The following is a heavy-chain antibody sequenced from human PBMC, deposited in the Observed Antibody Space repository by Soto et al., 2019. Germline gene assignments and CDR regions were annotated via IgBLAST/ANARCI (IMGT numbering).Heavy chain of an antibody. V-gene: IGHV1-69*01. J-gene: IGHJ6*02. Sequence: QVQVVQSGVEVRRPGSSVKVSCKASGDTFKNCVISWVRQAPGQGLEWMGGIIPLFGTTDFAQRFQGRLTITTDESTTTAYMELSSLRSEDTATYYCAAELCFGKLSVVWGQGTTVIVAS. CDR3: AAELCFGKLSVV. D-gene: IGHD3-10*01. CDR2: IIPLFGTT. CDR1: GDTFKNCV.